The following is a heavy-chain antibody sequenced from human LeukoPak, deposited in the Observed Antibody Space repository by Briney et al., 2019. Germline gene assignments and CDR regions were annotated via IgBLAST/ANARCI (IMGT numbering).Heavy chain of an antibody. Sequence: PGGSLRLSCAASGFTFSSYGMHWVRQAPGKGLEWVGFIRSKAYGGTTEYAASVKGRFTISRDDSKSIAYLQMNSLKTEDTAVYYCTRDRGRGYSYGCLDYWGQGTLVTVSS. J-gene: IGHJ4*02. V-gene: IGHV3-49*04. CDR1: GFTFSSYG. D-gene: IGHD5-18*01. CDR3: TRDRGRGYSYGCLDY. CDR2: IRSKAYGGTT.